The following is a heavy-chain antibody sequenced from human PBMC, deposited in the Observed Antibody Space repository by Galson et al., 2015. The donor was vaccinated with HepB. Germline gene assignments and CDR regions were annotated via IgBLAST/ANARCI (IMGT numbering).Heavy chain of an antibody. D-gene: IGHD1-1*01. CDR3: ARYNHFDY. CDR2: INPSGATT. V-gene: IGHV3-48*03. CDR1: GFTLSNYE. J-gene: IGHJ4*02. Sequence: SLRLSCATSGFTLSNYEMSWVRQTPGKGLEWVSYINPSGATTYYADSVKGRFTISRDNAKNSLYLQMNSLRVEDTAVYYCARYNHFDYWGQGTLVTVSS.